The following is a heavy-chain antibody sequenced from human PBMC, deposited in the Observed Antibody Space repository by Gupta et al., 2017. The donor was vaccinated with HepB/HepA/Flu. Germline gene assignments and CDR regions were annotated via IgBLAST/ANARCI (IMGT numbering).Heavy chain of an antibody. V-gene: IGHV3-7*01. J-gene: IGHJ4*02. CDR1: GFTFSSSW. Sequence: EVQLVQSGGGLVQPGGSLILSCATTGFTFSSSWMNWVRRTPEKGLEWVANMYQEGSEKVNVGSVKGRFTISRDNAKNSLYLQINNLRAEDTAVDDWARWEYSESHDYCGQVTLGTVSS. CDR3: ARWEYSESHDY. D-gene: IGHD1-26*01. CDR2: MYQEGSEK.